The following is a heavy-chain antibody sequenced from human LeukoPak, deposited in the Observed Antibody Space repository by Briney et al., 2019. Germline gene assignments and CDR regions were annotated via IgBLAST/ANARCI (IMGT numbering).Heavy chain of an antibody. V-gene: IGHV3-48*01. Sequence: GGSLRLACAAAGFTFTSYAMSWVRQAPGKRMEWVSYIISSGSTIYYADSVKGRFIISRDNSKKTLNLQMFRVRTEDMAVYFCARDRGRQAVAGTYVAFDIWGKGTVVTVSS. D-gene: IGHD6-19*01. J-gene: IGHJ3*02. CDR2: IISSGSTI. CDR3: ARDRGRQAVAGTYVAFDI. CDR1: GFTFTSYA.